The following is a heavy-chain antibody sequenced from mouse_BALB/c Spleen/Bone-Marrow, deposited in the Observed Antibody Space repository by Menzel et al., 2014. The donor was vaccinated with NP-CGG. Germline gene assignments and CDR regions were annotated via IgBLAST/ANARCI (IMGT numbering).Heavy chain of an antibody. CDR2: INPDSSTI. J-gene: IGHJ1*01. V-gene: IGHV4-1*02. CDR3: ARPGYYGYQDV. CDR1: GFDFSGYW. D-gene: IGHD1-2*01. Sequence: VHLVESGGGLVQPGGSLKLSCAASGFDFSGYWMTWVRQAPGKGLEWIGEINPDSSTINYTPSLKDKFIISRDNAKNALYLQMSKVRSEDTALYYCARPGYYGYQDVWGAGTTVTVSS.